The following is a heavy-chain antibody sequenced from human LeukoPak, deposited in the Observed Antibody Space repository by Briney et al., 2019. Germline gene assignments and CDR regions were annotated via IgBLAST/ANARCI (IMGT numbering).Heavy chain of an antibody. V-gene: IGHV1-18*04. Sequence: ASVKVSCKASGYTFTSYGISWVRQAPGQGLEWMGWISAYNGNTNYAQKLQGRVTMTTDTSTSTAYMELSRLRSDDTAVYYCARSKGGSGSYDNWFDPWGQGTLVTVSS. CDR2: ISAYNGNT. D-gene: IGHD3-10*01. J-gene: IGHJ5*02. CDR1: GYTFTSYG. CDR3: ARSKGGSGSYDNWFDP.